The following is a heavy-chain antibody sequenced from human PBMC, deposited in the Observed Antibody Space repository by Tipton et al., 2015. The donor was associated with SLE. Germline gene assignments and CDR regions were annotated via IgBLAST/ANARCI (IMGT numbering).Heavy chain of an antibody. D-gene: IGHD3-22*01. Sequence: TLSLNCAVYGGFFRGCYWSWILQPPGKGLAWVGDINHSGSTNYNPSLKSRVTISVDTSKNQFSLKLSSVTAADTAVYYCARQGSVDTMIEEPFDYWGQGTLGTVSS. CDR1: GGFFRGCY. J-gene: IGHJ4*02. V-gene: IGHV4-34*01. CDR3: ARQGSVDTMIEEPFDY. CDR2: INHSGST.